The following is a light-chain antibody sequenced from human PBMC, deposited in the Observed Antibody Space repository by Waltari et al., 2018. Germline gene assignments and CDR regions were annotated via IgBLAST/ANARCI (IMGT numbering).Light chain of an antibody. Sequence: DIVMTQSPDSLAVSLDERATINCKSSQSVLYSANNKDYLAWYQQKPGQPAKLLIYWASTREFGVPDRFSGSGSGTDFTLTISSLQAEDVAVYYCQQYYSIPLTFGGGTKVEIK. CDR1: QSVLYSANNKDY. CDR3: QQYYSIPLT. J-gene: IGKJ4*01. CDR2: WAS. V-gene: IGKV4-1*01.